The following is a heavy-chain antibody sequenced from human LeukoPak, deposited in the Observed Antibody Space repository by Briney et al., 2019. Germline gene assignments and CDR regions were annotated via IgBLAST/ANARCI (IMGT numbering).Heavy chain of an antibody. V-gene: IGHV3-66*01. CDR2: VYSGGST. CDR1: GFIVTNNY. Sequence: GGSLRLSCTASGFIVTNNYINWVRQAPGKGLEWVSLVYSGGSTYYADSVKGRFTISRDNSKNMVYLQMNSLRAEDTAMYYCARAPPALQFTPYGWGQETLVTVPS. D-gene: IGHD3-3*01. J-gene: IGHJ4*02. CDR3: ARAPPALQFTPYG.